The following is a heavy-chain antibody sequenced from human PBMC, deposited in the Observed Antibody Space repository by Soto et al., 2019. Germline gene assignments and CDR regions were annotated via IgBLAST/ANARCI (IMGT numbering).Heavy chain of an antibody. D-gene: IGHD6-19*01. J-gene: IGHJ5*02. Sequence: GSLRLSCAASGFTFRVYGMHWVRQAPGKGLEWVADISYDGNKKYYTDSVKGRFTISRDNSKNTLYLQMNSLRTEDTALYYCAQEARGGWQVSDTRGQGHLVTASS. CDR1: GFTFRVYG. V-gene: IGHV3-30*18. CDR3: AQEARGGWQVSDT. CDR2: ISYDGNKK.